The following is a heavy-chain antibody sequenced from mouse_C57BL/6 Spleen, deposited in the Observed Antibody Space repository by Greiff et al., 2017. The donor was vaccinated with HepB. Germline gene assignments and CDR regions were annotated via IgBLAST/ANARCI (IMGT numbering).Heavy chain of an antibody. J-gene: IGHJ3*01. CDR3: ARSGQLRLLFAY. D-gene: IGHD3-2*02. CDR2: INPNNGGT. Sequence: EVQLQQSGPELVKPGASVKISCKASGYTFTDYYMNWVKQSHGKSLEWIGDINPNNGGTSYNQKFKGKATLTVDKSSSTAYMELRSLTSEDSAVYCCARSGQLRLLFAYWGQGTLVTVSA. V-gene: IGHV1-26*01. CDR1: GYTFTDYY.